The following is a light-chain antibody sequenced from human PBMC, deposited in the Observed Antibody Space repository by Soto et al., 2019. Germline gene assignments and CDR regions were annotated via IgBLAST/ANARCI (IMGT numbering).Light chain of an antibody. CDR1: TSNIGRHF. CDR3: AVWDEGMTAWV. Sequence: QSVLTQPPSASGTPGQSLTISCSGSTSNIGRHFVYWCQHHPGTAPKVLIVTDGQRPSWGADRFFGSYTGTTASLAISGLRSEDEAHYYCAVWDEGMTAWVFGGGTKLTVL. CDR2: TDG. J-gene: IGLJ3*02. V-gene: IGLV1-47*01.